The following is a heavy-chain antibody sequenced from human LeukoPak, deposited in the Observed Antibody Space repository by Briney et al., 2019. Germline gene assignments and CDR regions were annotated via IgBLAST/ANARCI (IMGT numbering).Heavy chain of an antibody. J-gene: IGHJ4*02. CDR1: GFTFSDYA. D-gene: IGHD2-15*01. V-gene: IGHV3-21*04. CDR3: AILVVAATFGVSEIDY. CDR2: ISGNSISM. Sequence: TGGSLRLSCAASGFTFSDYAMNWVRQAPGKGLEWVSYISGNSISMFYADSVKGRFTISRDNAKNSVYLQMNILRAEDTALYYCAILVVAATFGVSEIDYWGQGTLVTVSS.